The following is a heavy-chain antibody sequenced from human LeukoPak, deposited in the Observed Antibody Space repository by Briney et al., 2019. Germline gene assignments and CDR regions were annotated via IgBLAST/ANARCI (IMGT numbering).Heavy chain of an antibody. D-gene: IGHD1-26*01. CDR2: INHSGGT. J-gene: IGHJ4*02. Sequence: PSETLSLTCAVYGGSFSGYYWSWIRQPPGEGLEWIGEINHSGGTNYNPSLKSRVTISVDTSKNQFSLKLSSVTAADTAVYYCARGLGVEAVWEGYYFDYWGQGTLVTVSS. V-gene: IGHV4-34*01. CDR1: GGSFSGYY. CDR3: ARGLGVEAVWEGYYFDY.